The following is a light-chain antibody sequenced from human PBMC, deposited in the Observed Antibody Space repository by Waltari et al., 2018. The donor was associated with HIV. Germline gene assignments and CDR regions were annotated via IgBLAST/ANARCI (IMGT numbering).Light chain of an antibody. J-gene: IGKJ3*01. CDR2: DAS. CDR3: QQYESLPFT. Sequence: DIRMTQSPSSLSASIVDRVTITCQANYDITTYLNWYQQKPGKAPKFLIYDASNLETGVSSRFSGNGSGTDFTFTISSLHPEDVATYYCQQYESLPFTFGPGTQVDIK. CDR1: YDITTY. V-gene: IGKV1-33*01.